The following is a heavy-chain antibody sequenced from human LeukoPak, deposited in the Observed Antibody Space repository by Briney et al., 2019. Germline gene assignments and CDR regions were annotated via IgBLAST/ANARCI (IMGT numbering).Heavy chain of an antibody. J-gene: IGHJ4*02. CDR2: ISGSGGST. V-gene: IGHV3-23*01. D-gene: IGHD6-6*01. CDR3: AKHGSGSSITGY. Sequence: GGSLRLSCAASGFTFSSYAMSWVRQVPGKGLEWVSAISGSGGSTYYADSVKGRFTISRDNSKNTLYLQMNSLRAEDTAVYYCAKHGSGSSITGYWGQGTLVTVSS. CDR1: GFTFSSYA.